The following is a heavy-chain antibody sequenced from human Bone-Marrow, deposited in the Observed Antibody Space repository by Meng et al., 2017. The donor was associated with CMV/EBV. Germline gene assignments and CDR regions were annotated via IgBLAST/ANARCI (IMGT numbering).Heavy chain of an antibody. Sequence: GGSLRLSCAASGFTFSSYDMHWVRQATGKGLEWVANIKQDGSEKYYVDSVKGRFTISRDNAKNSLYLQMNSLRAEDTAVYYCAREGAGYCSSTSCYVTYYYYGMDVWGQGTTVTVSS. CDR3: AREGAGYCSSTSCYVTYYYYGMDV. CDR2: IKQDGSEK. CDR1: GFTFSSYD. D-gene: IGHD2-2*01. J-gene: IGHJ6*02. V-gene: IGHV3-7*01.